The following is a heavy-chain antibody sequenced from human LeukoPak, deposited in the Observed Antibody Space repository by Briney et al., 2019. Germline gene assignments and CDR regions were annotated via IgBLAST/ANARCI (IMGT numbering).Heavy chain of an antibody. Sequence: GGSLRLSCVASGFTFSYYSMNWVRQAPGKGLEWGSYINSISGEIWYAASVKGRFTISRDDAKNSLYLQMNSLRDEDTAVYYCARDHGYAFDYWGQGTLVTVSS. D-gene: IGHD5-12*01. CDR1: GFTFSYYS. CDR3: ARDHGYAFDY. J-gene: IGHJ4*02. V-gene: IGHV3-48*02. CDR2: INSISGEI.